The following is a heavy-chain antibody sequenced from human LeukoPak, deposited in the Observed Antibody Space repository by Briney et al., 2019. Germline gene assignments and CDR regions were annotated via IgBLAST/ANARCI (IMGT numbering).Heavy chain of an antibody. D-gene: IGHD2-2*02. CDR2: IYYSGST. J-gene: IGHJ3*02. CDR3: ASSQTDCSSTSCYTNDAFDI. Sequence: KPSENLSLTFTVPGGSISSGGYYWSWIRQHPGTGLEWIGYIYYSGSTYYNPSLKSRVTISVDTSKNQFSLKLSSVTAADTAVYYCASSQTDCSSTSCYTNDAFDIWGQGTMVTVSS. V-gene: IGHV4-31*03. CDR1: GGSISSGGYY.